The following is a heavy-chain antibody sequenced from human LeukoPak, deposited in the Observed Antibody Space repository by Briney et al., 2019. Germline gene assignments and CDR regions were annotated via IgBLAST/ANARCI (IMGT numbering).Heavy chain of an antibody. CDR1: VASMRTYY. Sequence: PSETLSLTCTVSVASMRTYYWSWIRQPPGKGLEWIGFIYHSGSTDYNPSLKSRGTISVDTSKNQFSLKLSSVTAADTAVYYCARTNYYGSGSYYPDLWGQGTLVTVSS. J-gene: IGHJ5*02. D-gene: IGHD3-10*01. CDR2: IYHSGST. CDR3: ARTNYYGSGSYYPDL. V-gene: IGHV4-59*08.